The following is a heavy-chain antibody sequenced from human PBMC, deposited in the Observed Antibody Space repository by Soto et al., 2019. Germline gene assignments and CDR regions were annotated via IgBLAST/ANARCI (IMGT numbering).Heavy chain of an antibody. CDR1: GGSINNYY. V-gene: IGHV4-59*01. Sequence: SETLSLTCTVSGGSINNYYWSWIRQPPGKGLEWIGYIYYSGSTNYNPSLRSRVTISVDTSKNQFSLKVNSVTAADTAVYYCGEHPPPRYGVYYFYFGGRGPLDTVSS. CDR3: GEHPPPRYGVYYFYF. J-gene: IGHJ4*02. D-gene: IGHD2-8*01. CDR2: IYYSGST.